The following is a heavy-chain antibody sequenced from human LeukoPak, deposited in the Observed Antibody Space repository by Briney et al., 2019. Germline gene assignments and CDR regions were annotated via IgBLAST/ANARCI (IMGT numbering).Heavy chain of an antibody. CDR2: ISAYNGNT. V-gene: IGHV1-18*01. CDR3: ARDCSSTSCYL. J-gene: IGHJ4*02. CDR1: GYTVTSYG. Sequence: ASVKVSCKASGYTVTSYGTSWVRQAPGQGLEWMGWISAYNGNTNYAQKLQGRVTMTTDTSTSTAYMELRSLRSDDTAVYYCARDCSSTSCYLWGQGTLVTVSS. D-gene: IGHD2-2*01.